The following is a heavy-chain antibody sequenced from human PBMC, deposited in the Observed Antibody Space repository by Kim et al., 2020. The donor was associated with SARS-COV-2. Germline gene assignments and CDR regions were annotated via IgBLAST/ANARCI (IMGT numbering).Heavy chain of an antibody. V-gene: IGHV3-30*02. J-gene: IGHJ4*02. Sequence: YYADSVKCRFTISRDNSKNTLYLQMNSLRAEDTAVYYCAKEGCGGDCLDYWGQGTLVTVSS. CDR3: AKEGCGGDCLDY. D-gene: IGHD2-21*02.